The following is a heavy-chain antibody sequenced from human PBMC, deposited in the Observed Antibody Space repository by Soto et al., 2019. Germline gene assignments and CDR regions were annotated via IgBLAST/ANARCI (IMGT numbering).Heavy chain of an antibody. CDR3: VKENSGYYSN. D-gene: IGHD3-22*01. V-gene: IGHV3-64*01. J-gene: IGHJ4*02. CDR1: GFTFSRSP. CDR2: ISSDGDNT. Sequence: GGSLRLSCAASGFTFSRSPMHWVRQAPGKGLEYVSTISSDGDNTYYANSVKGRFTISRDNSKNTLYLHMGSLSAEDMAVYYCVKENSGYYSNWGQGTLVTVSS.